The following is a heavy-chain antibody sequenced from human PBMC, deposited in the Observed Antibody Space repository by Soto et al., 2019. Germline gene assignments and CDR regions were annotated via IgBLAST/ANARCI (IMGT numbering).Heavy chain of an antibody. CDR1: GYTFTSYG. D-gene: IGHD6-19*01. J-gene: IGHJ3*02. V-gene: IGHV1-18*01. CDR3: ARDLSKEVLGYTTVWYDAFDI. Sequence: ASVKVSCKASGYTFTSYGISWVRQAPGQGLEWMGWISAYNGNTNYAQKLQGRVTMTTDTSTSTAYMELRSLRSEDTAVYYCARDLSKEVLGYTTVWYDAFDIWGQGTMVTVSS. CDR2: ISAYNGNT.